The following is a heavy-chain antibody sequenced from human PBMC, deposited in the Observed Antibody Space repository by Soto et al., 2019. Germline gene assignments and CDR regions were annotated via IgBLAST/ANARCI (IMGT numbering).Heavy chain of an antibody. Sequence: EVPVVESGGGLVQPGGSLRLSCAASGFSVTNNYMNWVRQAPGKGLEWVSIIDIGGNTYYADSVKDRFTISRDNSRNTLYLHMDRLRAEDTAVYYCARGRGSTGYLGREHYFDYWGQGTLVTVSP. CDR3: ARGRGSTGYLGREHYFDY. V-gene: IGHV3-66*01. CDR2: IDIGGNT. CDR1: GFSVTNNY. D-gene: IGHD2-2*01. J-gene: IGHJ4*02.